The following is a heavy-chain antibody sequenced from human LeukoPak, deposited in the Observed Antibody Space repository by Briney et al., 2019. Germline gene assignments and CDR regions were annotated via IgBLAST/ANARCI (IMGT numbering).Heavy chain of an antibody. Sequence: GGSLRLSCAASGFTFSSYAMSWVRQAPGKGLEWVSAISGSGGSTYYADSVKGRFTISRDNSKNTLYLQMNSLRAEDTAVYYCAKLPLYYDFWSDNMGRAFDIWGQGTMVTVSS. D-gene: IGHD3-3*01. CDR2: ISGSGGST. V-gene: IGHV3-23*01. CDR3: AKLPLYYDFWSDNMGRAFDI. J-gene: IGHJ3*02. CDR1: GFTFSSYA.